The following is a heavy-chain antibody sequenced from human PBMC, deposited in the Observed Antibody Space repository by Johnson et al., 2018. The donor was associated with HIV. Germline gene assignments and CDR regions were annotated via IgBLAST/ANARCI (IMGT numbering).Heavy chain of an antibody. Sequence: LVESGGVVVQPGGSLRLSCAASGFTFDDYAMHWVRQAPGKGLEWVSLISWDGGSTYYADSVKGRITVSRDNSKNSLYLQMKSLRAEDTALYYCAKDMGGVAVVGVFDIWGQGTLVTVSS. D-gene: IGHD6-19*01. CDR3: AKDMGGVAVVGVFDI. CDR1: GFTFDDYA. V-gene: IGHV3-43D*03. CDR2: ISWDGGST. J-gene: IGHJ3*02.